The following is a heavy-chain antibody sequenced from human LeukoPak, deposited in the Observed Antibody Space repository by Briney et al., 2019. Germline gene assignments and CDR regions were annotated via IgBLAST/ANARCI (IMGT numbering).Heavy chain of an antibody. V-gene: IGHV1-2*02. CDR3: ARDRYGDGFAHFDY. D-gene: IGHD5-24*01. CDR2: ITPGGGT. CDR1: GYTFTNYA. J-gene: IGHJ4*02. Sequence: GASVKVSCKASGYTFTNYAVHWVRQAPGQGLEWMGWITPGGGTNYPQKFQGRVAITWDTSITTTYMDLSRLTSDDTAMYYCARDRYGDGFAHFDYWGQGALVTVSS.